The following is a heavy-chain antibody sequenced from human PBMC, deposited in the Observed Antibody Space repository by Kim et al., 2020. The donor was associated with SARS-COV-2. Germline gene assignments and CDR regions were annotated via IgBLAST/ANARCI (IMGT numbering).Heavy chain of an antibody. V-gene: IGHV3-21*01. Sequence: GGSLRLSCAASGFTFSSYSMNWVRQAPGKGLEWVSSISSSSSYIYYADSVKGRFTISRDNAKNSLYLQMNSLRAEDTAVYYCAREGEYIVGAIYYYYGMDVWGQGTTVTVSS. CDR1: GFTFSSYS. CDR2: ISSSSSYI. J-gene: IGHJ6*02. D-gene: IGHD1-26*01. CDR3: AREGEYIVGAIYYYYGMDV.